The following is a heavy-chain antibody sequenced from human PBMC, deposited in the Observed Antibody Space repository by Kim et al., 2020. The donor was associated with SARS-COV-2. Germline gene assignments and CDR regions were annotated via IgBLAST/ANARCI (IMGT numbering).Heavy chain of an antibody. CDR2: ISASGGAT. J-gene: IGHJ4*02. CDR1: GFTFNTYA. CDR3: AKEDLTWNTVRYFDY. Sequence: GGSLRLSCAASGFTFNTYAMTWVRQAPGKGLEWVSSISASGGATYYPDSVKGRFTISRDNSKNTLYLQMNSLRAEDTAFYYCAKEDLTWNTVRYFDYWGQGTLVTVSS. V-gene: IGHV3-23*01. D-gene: IGHD1-1*01.